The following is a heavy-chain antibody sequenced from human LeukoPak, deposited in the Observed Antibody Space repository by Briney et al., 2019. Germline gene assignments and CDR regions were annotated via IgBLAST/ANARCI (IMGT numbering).Heavy chain of an antibody. CDR1: GFTFSSYA. J-gene: IGHJ4*02. CDR2: ISGRGDST. V-gene: IGHV3-23*01. D-gene: IGHD3-10*01. Sequence: PGGSLRLSCAASGFTFSSYAMSWVRQAPGKGLEWVSTISGRGDSTYYADSVKGRFTISRDNSKNTLYLQMNSLRAEDTAVYYCARDHYYYGSGSQLDYWGQGTLVTVSS. CDR3: ARDHYYYGSGSQLDY.